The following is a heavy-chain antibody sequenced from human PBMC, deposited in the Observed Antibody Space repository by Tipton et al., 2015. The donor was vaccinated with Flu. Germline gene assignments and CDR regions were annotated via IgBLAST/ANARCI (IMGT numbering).Heavy chain of an antibody. CDR3: ARDYYGSGSYYPNWFDP. J-gene: IGHJ5*02. D-gene: IGHD3-10*01. Sequence: SLRLSCAASGFLFSSYEMNWVRQAPGKGLEWLSYISSGGSTISYADSVRGRFTISRDNAKNSLYLQLNSLRAEDTAVYYCARDYYGSGSYYPNWFDPWGQGTLVTVSS. CDR2: ISSGGSTI. CDR1: GFLFSSYE. V-gene: IGHV3-48*03.